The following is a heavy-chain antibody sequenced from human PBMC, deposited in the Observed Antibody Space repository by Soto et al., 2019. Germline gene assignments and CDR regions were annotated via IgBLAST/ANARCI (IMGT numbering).Heavy chain of an antibody. CDR1: VCTFSSYA. D-gene: IGHD2-21*02. CDR2: GLPIFGTA. Sequence: SVTVSCKASVCTFSSYAIRWVRQAPGQGLEWMGGGLPIFGTANYAKKCQGRVPITADESMSTGYMELCCLRFEVTAVYYCARVPYCGGDCYSIQDYWGQGTLVTDSS. CDR3: ARVPYCGGDCYSIQDY. V-gene: IGHV1-69*13. J-gene: IGHJ4*02.